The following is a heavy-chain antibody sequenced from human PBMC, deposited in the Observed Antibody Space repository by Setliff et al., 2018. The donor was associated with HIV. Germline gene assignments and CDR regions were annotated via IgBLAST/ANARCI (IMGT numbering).Heavy chain of an antibody. J-gene: IGHJ4*02. CDR2: INQGGSEK. Sequence: PGESLKISCAASGFTFGDYWMNWVRQAPGKGLEWVALINQGGSEKYHVDSVKGRFTISRDNVKKSVTLQLTSLRVEDTAVYYCANNWNCADWGPGTLVTVSS. V-gene: IGHV3-7*01. CDR1: GFTFGDYW. D-gene: IGHD1-1*01. CDR3: ANNWNCAD.